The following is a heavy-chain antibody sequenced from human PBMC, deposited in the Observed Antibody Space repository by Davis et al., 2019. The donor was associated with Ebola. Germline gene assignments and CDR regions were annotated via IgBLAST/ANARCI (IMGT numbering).Heavy chain of an antibody. CDR1: GFTFSSYA. V-gene: IGHV3-30-3*01. J-gene: IGHJ3*02. CDR2: ISYDGSNK. D-gene: IGHD1-26*01. Sequence: GESLKISCAASGFTFSSYAMHWVRQAPGKGLEWVAVISYDGSNKYYADSVKGRFTISRDNSKNTLYLQMNSLRAEETAVYYCARDREGALLGGFIWGQGTMVTVSS. CDR3: ARDREGALLGGFI.